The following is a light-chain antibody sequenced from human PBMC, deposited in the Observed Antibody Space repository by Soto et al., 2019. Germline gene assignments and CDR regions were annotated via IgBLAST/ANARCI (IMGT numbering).Light chain of an antibody. CDR1: QSVSSSY. Sequence: VVLPQSPSTLSVSPGERSRLSCRASQSVSSSYLAWYQQKPGQAPRLLIYEASSRATGIPDRFSGSGSGTDFTLTISRLEPEDFAVYYCQQYRTFGQGTKVDIK. J-gene: IGKJ1*01. V-gene: IGKV3D-20*02. CDR3: QQYRT. CDR2: EAS.